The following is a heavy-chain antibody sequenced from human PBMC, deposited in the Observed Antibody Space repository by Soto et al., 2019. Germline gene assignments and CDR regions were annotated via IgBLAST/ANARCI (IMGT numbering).Heavy chain of an antibody. CDR3: ARTHSSGFFDY. V-gene: IGHV2-70*01. Sequence: SGPTLVNPTQTLTLTCSFSGFSLSNTGMCVSWIRQPPGKALEWLALVDWDDDKLYSTSLKTRLTISKDTSKNQVVLTMTNMGPVDTATYFCARTHSSGFFDYWGQGTVVTVS. CDR1: GFSLSNTGMC. CDR2: VDWDDDK. D-gene: IGHD6-19*01. J-gene: IGHJ4*02.